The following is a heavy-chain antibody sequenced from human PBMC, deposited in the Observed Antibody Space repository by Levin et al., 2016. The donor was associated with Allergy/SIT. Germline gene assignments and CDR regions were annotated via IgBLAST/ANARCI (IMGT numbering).Heavy chain of an antibody. CDR3: ARDRRIAVVVGGMDV. J-gene: IGHJ6*02. Sequence: ASVKVSCKASGYTFTNYGISWVRQAPGQGLEWMGWISAYNGNTNYAQKLQGRVTMTTDTSTSTAYMELRSLRSDDTAVYYCARDRRIAVVVGGMDVWGQGTTVTVSS. CDR1: GYTFTNYG. D-gene: IGHD6-19*01. CDR2: ISAYNGNT. V-gene: IGHV1-18*01.